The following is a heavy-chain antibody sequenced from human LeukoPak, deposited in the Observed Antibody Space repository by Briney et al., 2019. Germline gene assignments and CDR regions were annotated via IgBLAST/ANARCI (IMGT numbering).Heavy chain of an antibody. CDR1: GFTFSSYW. J-gene: IGHJ3*01. V-gene: IGHV3-7*01. CDR3: ARADVVLMVYANAFDL. Sequence: PGGSLRLSCAAAGFTFSSYWMSWVRQAPGKGLEWLANIKQDGSEKYYVDSVKGRFTISRENAKNSLYLQMNSLRAEDTAVYYCARADVVLMVYANAFDLWGQETMVTVSS. D-gene: IGHD2-8*01. CDR2: IKQDGSEK.